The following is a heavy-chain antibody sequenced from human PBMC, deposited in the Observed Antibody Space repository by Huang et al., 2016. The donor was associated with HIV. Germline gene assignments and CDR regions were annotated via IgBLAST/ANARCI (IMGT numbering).Heavy chain of an antibody. CDR3: ARGGILGTSWYRPFDY. Sequence: QVQLGESGGGVVQPEKSLRLSCAASGFDFSSYAMNWVRQARGKGQRCVAVISNDGNNMYYSDSVKGRFIISRDNSKNTLYLQMNSLRGEDTAIYYCARGGILGTSWYRPFDYWGQGTLVTVSS. D-gene: IGHD6-13*01. J-gene: IGHJ4*02. CDR2: ISNDGNNM. CDR1: GFDFSSYA. V-gene: IGHV3-30-3*01.